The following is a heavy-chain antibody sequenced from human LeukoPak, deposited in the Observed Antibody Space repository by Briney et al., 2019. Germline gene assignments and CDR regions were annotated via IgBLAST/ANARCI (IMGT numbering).Heavy chain of an antibody. V-gene: IGHV3-30*02. Sequence: PGGSLRLSCAASGFTFDDYGMSWVRQAPGKGLEWVAFIRYDGSNKYYADSMKGRFTISRDNSKNTLYLQMNSLRAEDTAVYYCAKNIAAAGEPNWFDPWGQGTLVTVSS. D-gene: IGHD6-13*01. CDR3: AKNIAAAGEPNWFDP. CDR1: GFTFDDYG. J-gene: IGHJ5*02. CDR2: IRYDGSNK.